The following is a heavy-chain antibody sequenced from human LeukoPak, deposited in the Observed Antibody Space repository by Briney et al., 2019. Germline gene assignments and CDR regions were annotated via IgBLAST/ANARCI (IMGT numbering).Heavy chain of an antibody. D-gene: IGHD1-7*01. CDR2: ISGSGGST. Sequence: GGSLRLSCAASGFTVSSNYMSWVRQAPGKGLEWVSAISGSGGSTYYADSVKGRLTISRDNSKNTLYLQMNSLRAEDTAVYYCAKKEGNYAYYYYMDVWGKGTTVTVSS. CDR3: AKKEGNYAYYYYMDV. CDR1: GFTVSSNY. J-gene: IGHJ6*03. V-gene: IGHV3-23*01.